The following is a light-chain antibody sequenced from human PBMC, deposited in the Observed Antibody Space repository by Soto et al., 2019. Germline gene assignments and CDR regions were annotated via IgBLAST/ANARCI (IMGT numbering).Light chain of an antibody. CDR1: QSVSSN. V-gene: IGKV3-15*01. CDR3: QLNNNWPRR. J-gene: IGKJ1*01. Sequence: EIVMTQSPATLSVSPGERATLSCRASQSVSSNLAWYQQKPGQAPRLLIYGATTRATGIPARFSGSGSGTEFTLTISSLQSEDFAAYYWQLNNNWPRRFGQGTKVEIK. CDR2: GAT.